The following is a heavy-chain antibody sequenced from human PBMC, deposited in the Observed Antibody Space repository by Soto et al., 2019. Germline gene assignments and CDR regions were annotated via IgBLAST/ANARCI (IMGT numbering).Heavy chain of an antibody. V-gene: IGHV3-30-3*01. D-gene: IGHD2-2*02. Sequence: GGSLRLSCAASGFTFSSYAMHWVRQAPGKGLEWVAVISYDGSNKYYADSVKGRFTISRDNSKNTLYLQMNSLRAEDTAVYYCARGPATAYCSSTSCYTPFDYWGQGTLVTVSS. J-gene: IGHJ4*02. CDR3: ARGPATAYCSSTSCYTPFDY. CDR2: ISYDGSNK. CDR1: GFTFSSYA.